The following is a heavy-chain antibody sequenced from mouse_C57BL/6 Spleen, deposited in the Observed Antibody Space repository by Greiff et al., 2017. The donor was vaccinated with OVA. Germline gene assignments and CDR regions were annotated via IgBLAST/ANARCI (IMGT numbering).Heavy chain of an antibody. D-gene: IGHD2-2*01. J-gene: IGHJ2*01. Sequence: EVKLMESEGGLVQPGRSMKLSCTASGFTFSDYYMAWVRQVPEKGLEWVANINYDGSSTYYLDSLKSRFIISRDNAKNILYLQMSSLKSEDTATYYCARGGYDGYYFDYWGQGTTLTVSS. CDR1: GFTFSDYY. CDR3: ARGGYDGYYFDY. CDR2: INYDGSST. V-gene: IGHV5-16*01.